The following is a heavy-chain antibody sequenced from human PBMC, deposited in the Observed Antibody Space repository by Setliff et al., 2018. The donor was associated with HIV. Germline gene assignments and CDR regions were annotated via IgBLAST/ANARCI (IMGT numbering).Heavy chain of an antibody. CDR3: ARDNSYYYGSGSHYWYGMDV. J-gene: IGHJ6*01. D-gene: IGHD3-10*01. CDR1: GGSIRSTSHY. Sequence: PSETLSLTCTVSGGSIRSTSHYWGWIRQPPGKGLEWIGYISHTGNTDSNPSLKSRVTISVDTSKNEFSLRLRSVTVADTATYYCARDNSYYYGSGSHYWYGMDVWGQGTTVTVSS. CDR2: ISHTGNT. V-gene: IGHV4-61*05.